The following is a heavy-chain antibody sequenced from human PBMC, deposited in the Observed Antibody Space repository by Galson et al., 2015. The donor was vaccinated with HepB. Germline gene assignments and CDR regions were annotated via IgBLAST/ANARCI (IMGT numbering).Heavy chain of an antibody. CDR3: AKDYSSSPGVDAFDI. V-gene: IGHV3-9*01. CDR1: GFTFDDYA. J-gene: IGHJ3*02. D-gene: IGHD6-6*01. CDR2: ISWNSGSI. Sequence: SLRLSCAASGFTFDDYAMHWVRQAPGKGLEWVSGISWNSGSIGYADSVKGRFTISRDNAKDSLYLQMNSLRAEDTALYYCAKDYSSSPGVDAFDIWGQGTMVTVSS.